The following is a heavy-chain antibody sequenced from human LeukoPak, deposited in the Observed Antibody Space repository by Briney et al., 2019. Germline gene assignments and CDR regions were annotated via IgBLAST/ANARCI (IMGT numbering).Heavy chain of an antibody. Sequence: SETLSLTCAVYGGSFSGYYWSWIRQPPGKGLEWIGEINHSGSTNYNPSLKSRVTISVDTSKNQFSLKLSSVTAADTALYYCATNGGGDSGYGNFDYWGQGTLVTVSS. CDR3: ATNGGGDSGYGNFDY. J-gene: IGHJ4*02. CDR2: INHSGST. CDR1: GGSFSGYY. D-gene: IGHD5-12*01. V-gene: IGHV4-34*01.